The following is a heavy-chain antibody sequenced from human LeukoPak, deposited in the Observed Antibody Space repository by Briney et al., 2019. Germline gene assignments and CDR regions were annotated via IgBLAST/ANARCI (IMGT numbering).Heavy chain of an antibody. J-gene: IGHJ4*02. CDR1: GFTSSSYA. D-gene: IGHD3-10*01. V-gene: IGHV3-30-3*01. CDR3: ARDKFGGRFLDYSFGH. Sequence: PGGSLRLSCAASGFTSSSYALHWVRQAPGKGLEWVATISYDGTNKYYVGSVKGRFTISRDNSKSTLYLQMDTLRVEDTAVYYCARDKFGGRFLDYSFGHWGQGTLVIVSS. CDR2: ISYDGTNK.